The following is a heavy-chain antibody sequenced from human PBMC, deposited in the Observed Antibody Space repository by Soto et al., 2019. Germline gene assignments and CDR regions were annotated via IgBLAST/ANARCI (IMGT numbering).Heavy chain of an antibody. D-gene: IGHD5-18*01. J-gene: IGHJ4*02. V-gene: IGHV3-30*18. CDR3: AKDYEDKPMVYTNGFDY. Sequence: PGGSLRLSCAASGFTFSTFGMHWVRQAPGKGLEWVALISYDGTNKDYADSLKGRFTISRDNSKNTLYLQMNSLRAEDTAVYYCAKDYEDKPMVYTNGFDYWGQGALVTVSS. CDR1: GFTFSTFG. CDR2: ISYDGTNK.